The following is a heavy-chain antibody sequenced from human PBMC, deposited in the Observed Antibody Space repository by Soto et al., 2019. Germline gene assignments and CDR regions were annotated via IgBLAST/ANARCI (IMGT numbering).Heavy chain of an antibody. J-gene: IGHJ6*02. CDR1: GVTFSSYG. V-gene: IGHV3-30*18. Sequence: GGSLRLSCAASGVTFSSYGMHWVRQAPGKGLEWVAVISYDGSNKYYADSVKGRFTISRDNSKNTLYLQMNSLRAEDTAVYYCAKDLWRSVVVVAATLGYYYGMDVWGQGTTVTSP. CDR2: ISYDGSNK. D-gene: IGHD2-15*01. CDR3: AKDLWRSVVVVAATLGYYYGMDV.